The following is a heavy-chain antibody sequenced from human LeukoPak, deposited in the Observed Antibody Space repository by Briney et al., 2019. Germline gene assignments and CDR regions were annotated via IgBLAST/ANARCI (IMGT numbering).Heavy chain of an antibody. CDR3: ARVKAGYYYYMDV. V-gene: IGHV3-53*01. CDR1: GFTVSSSY. CDR2: IYSGGST. D-gene: IGHD3-10*01. Sequence: PGGSLRLSCAASGFTVSSSYMSWVRQAPGKGLEWVSVIYSGGSTYYADSVMGRFTISRDNSKNTLYLQMNSLRAEDTAVYYCARVKAGYYYYMDVWAKGPRSPSP. J-gene: IGHJ6*03.